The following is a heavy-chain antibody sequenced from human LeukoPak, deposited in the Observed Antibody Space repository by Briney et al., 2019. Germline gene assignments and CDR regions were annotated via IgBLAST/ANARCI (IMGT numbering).Heavy chain of an antibody. Sequence: SETLSLTCTVSGGSISGYYWSWIRQPPGKGLEWIGYIYTSGSTNYNPSLKSRVTISVDTSKNQFSLKLSSVTAADTAVYYCARLPVPIAVAGFDYWGQGTLVNVSS. J-gene: IGHJ4*02. CDR3: ARLPVPIAVAGFDY. D-gene: IGHD6-19*01. V-gene: IGHV4-4*09. CDR2: IYTSGST. CDR1: GGSISGYY.